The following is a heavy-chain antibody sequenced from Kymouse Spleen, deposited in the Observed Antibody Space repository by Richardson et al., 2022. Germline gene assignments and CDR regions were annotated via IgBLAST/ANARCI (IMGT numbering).Heavy chain of an antibody. CDR2: IWYDGSNK. J-gene: IGHJ1*01. D-gene: IGHD3-10*01. CDR1: GFTFSSYG. CDR3: AREGVVRGVMEYFQH. Sequence: QVQLVESGGGVVQPGRSLRLSCAASGFTFSSYGMHWVRQAPGKGLEWVAVIWYDGSNKYYADSVKGRFTISRDNSKNTLYLQMNSLRAEDTAVYYCAREGVVRGVMEYFQHWGQGTLVTVSS. V-gene: IGHV3-33*01.